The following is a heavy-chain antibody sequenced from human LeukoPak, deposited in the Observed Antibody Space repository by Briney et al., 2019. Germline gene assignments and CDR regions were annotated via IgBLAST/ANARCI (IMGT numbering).Heavy chain of an antibody. CDR2: INHSGST. V-gene: IGHV4-34*01. Sequence: PSETLSLTCTVSGGSISSYYWSWIRQPPGKGLEWIGEINHSGSTNYNPSLKSRVTISVDTSKNQFSLKLSSVTAADTAVYYCARGYDDAFDIWGQGTMVTVSS. D-gene: IGHD5-12*01. J-gene: IGHJ3*02. CDR1: GGSISSYY. CDR3: ARGYDDAFDI.